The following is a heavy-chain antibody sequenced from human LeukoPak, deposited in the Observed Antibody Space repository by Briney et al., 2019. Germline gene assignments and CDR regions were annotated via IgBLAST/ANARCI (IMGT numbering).Heavy chain of an antibody. V-gene: IGHV4-39*01. J-gene: IGHJ4*02. CDR1: GGSISSNNYY. CDR3: AIKGSYFSGVDY. D-gene: IGHD1-26*01. Sequence: SETLSLTCTVSGGSISSNNYYWGWIRQPPGTGLEWIANIFYTGNTYYNPSLKSRLTISLDTSKNQFSLKLSSVTAADTAVYYCAIKGSYFSGVDYWGQGTLVTVSS. CDR2: IFYTGNT.